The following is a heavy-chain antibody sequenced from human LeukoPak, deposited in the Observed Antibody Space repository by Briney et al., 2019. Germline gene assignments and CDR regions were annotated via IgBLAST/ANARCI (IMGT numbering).Heavy chain of an antibody. CDR3: AKDRGSGSYCLGY. V-gene: IGHV3-73*01. D-gene: IGHD1-26*01. J-gene: IGHJ4*02. Sequence: GGSLRLSCAASGFTFSGSAMHWVRQASGKGLEWVGRIRSKANSYATAYAASVKGRSTISRDDSKNTAYLQMNSLRAEDTAVYYCAKDRGSGSYCLGYWGQGTLVTVSS. CDR1: GFTFSGSA. CDR2: IRSKANSYAT.